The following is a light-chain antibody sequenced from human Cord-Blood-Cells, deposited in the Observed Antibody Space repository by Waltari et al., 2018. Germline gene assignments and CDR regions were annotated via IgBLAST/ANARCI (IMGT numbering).Light chain of an antibody. CDR3: QVWDSSSDHWV. J-gene: IGLJ3*02. V-gene: IGLV3-21*04. CDR1: NIGSKS. Sequence: SYVLTQPPSVSVAPGKTARITCGGNNIGSKSVHWYQQKPGQAPVRVIYYDSHRPSGLPERFSGSNSGNTATLTISRVEAGDEADYYCQVWDSSSDHWVFGGGTKLTVL. CDR2: YDS.